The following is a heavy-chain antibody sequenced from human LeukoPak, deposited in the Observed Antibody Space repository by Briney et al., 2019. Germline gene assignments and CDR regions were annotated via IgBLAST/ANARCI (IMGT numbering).Heavy chain of an antibody. CDR3: ARDCGGDCSNALAI. CDR1: RGTFSSYA. D-gene: IGHD2-21*02. J-gene: IGHJ3*02. Sequence: SVKVSCKASRGTFSSYAISWVRQAPGQGLEWMGGIIPIFGTANYAQKFQGRVTITADESTSTAYMELSSLRSEDTAVYYCARDCGGDCSNALAIWGQGTMLTVSS. V-gene: IGHV1-69*13. CDR2: IIPIFGTA.